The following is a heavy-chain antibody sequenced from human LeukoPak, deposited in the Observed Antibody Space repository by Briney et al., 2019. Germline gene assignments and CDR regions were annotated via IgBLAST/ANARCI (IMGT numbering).Heavy chain of an antibody. CDR2: IYYSGST. D-gene: IGHD5-18*01. J-gene: IGHJ4*02. CDR3: ARHGYSYGPYFDY. CDR1: GDSISSYY. Sequence: PSETLSLPCTVSGDSISSYYWSWVRQPPGKGLEWIVYIYYSGSTNYNPSLKSRVTISVNTSKNQHSLKLSSVTAADTAVYYCARHGYSYGPYFDYWGQGTLVIVSS. V-gene: IGHV4-59*01.